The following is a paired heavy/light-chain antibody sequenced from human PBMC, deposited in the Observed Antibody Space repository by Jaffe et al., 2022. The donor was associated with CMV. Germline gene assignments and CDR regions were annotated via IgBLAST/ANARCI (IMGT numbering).Light chain of an antibody. CDR3: SSYTSSSTFAYV. CDR2: EVS. Sequence: QSALTQPPSVSGSPGQSVTISCTGTSSDVGSYNRVSWYQQPPGTAPKLMIYEVSNRPSGVPDRFSGSKSGNTASLTISGLQAEDEADYYCSSYTSSSTFAYVFGTGTKVTVL. V-gene: IGLV2-18*02. CDR1: SSDVGSYNR. J-gene: IGLJ1*01.
Heavy chain of an antibody. CDR2: INPNSGGT. Sequence: QVQLVQSGAEVKKPGASVKVSCKASGYTFTGYYMHWVRQAPGQGLEWMGWINPNSGGTNYAQKFQGRVTMTRDTSISTAYMELSRLRSDDTAVYYCASGDYGDYVPYYYYGMDVWGQGTTVTVSS. D-gene: IGHD4-17*01. CDR1: GYTFTGYY. CDR3: ASGDYGDYVPYYYYGMDV. J-gene: IGHJ6*02. V-gene: IGHV1-2*02.